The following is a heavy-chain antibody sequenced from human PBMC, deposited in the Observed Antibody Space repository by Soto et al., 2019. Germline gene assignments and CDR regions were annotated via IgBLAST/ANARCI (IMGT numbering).Heavy chain of an antibody. J-gene: IGHJ4*02. Sequence: SETLSLTCAVYGGSFSGYYCSWIRQPPGKGLEWIGEINHSGSTNYNPSLKSRVTISVDTSKNQFSLKLSSVTAADTAVYYCARGHRNYYDSSGYYTKNLYYFDYWGQGTLVTVSS. CDR2: INHSGST. D-gene: IGHD3-22*01. CDR3: ARGHRNYYDSSGYYTKNLYYFDY. CDR1: GGSFSGYY. V-gene: IGHV4-34*01.